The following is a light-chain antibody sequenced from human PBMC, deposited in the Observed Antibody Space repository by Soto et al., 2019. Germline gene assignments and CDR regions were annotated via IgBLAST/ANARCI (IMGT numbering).Light chain of an antibody. J-gene: IGLJ2*01. CDR2: DNN. CDR3: QSFDTSLSAVV. Sequence: QSVLTQPPSVSGAPGQRVTISCTGSSSDIGAGYRVRWYQQVPGTAPKLLIYDNNYRTSGVSARFSGSKSGTSASLAITGLQAEDEADYYCQSFDTSLSAVVFGGGTMLTVL. CDR1: SSDIGAGYR. V-gene: IGLV1-40*01.